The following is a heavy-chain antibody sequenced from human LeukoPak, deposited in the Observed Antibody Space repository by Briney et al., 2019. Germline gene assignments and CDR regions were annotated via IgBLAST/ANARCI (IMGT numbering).Heavy chain of an antibody. D-gene: IGHD1-26*01. CDR1: GFTFTTYW. CDR3: KSGGAAPGSFDY. Sequence: GGSLRLSCAASGFTFTTYWMSCMRQAPGKGLQWVANIKHDGSEQYYVDSVKGRFTISRDNDKNSLFLQMNSLGVEDTAVYYCKSGGAAPGSFDYWGHGALVTVSS. CDR2: IKHDGSEQ. V-gene: IGHV3-7*01. J-gene: IGHJ4*01.